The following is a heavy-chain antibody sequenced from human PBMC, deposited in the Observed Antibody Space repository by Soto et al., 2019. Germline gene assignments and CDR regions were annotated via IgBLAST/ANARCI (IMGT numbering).Heavy chain of an antibody. D-gene: IGHD1-1*01. J-gene: IGHJ4*02. CDR2: MNPNTGNS. Sequence: ASVEVSCKASGYTFTSYDIYWVLQATGQGLEWMGWMNPNTGNSGYAQKFQGRVTMTSDTSISTAHMELSSLRSEDTAVYYCARRAETNGWNGFGADKYYFDFWGQGTLVTVSS. CDR1: GYTFTSYD. CDR3: ARRAETNGWNGFGADKYYFDF. V-gene: IGHV1-8*01.